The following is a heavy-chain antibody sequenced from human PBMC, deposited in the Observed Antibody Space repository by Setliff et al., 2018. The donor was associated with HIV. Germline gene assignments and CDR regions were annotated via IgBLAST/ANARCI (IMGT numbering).Heavy chain of an antibody. D-gene: IGHD2-2*01. J-gene: IGHJ6*03. CDR2: IYSSGST. CDR3: ARDRDIVVVPASPQGYYYYMDV. Sequence: SETLSLTCAVSSYSISSGYYWGWIRQPAGKGLEWIGRIYSSGSTNYNPSLKSRVTISINTSKNQFSLKLSSVTAADTAVYYCARDRDIVVVPASPQGYYYYMDVWGKGTTVTVSS. CDR1: SYSISSGYY. V-gene: IGHV4-38-2*02.